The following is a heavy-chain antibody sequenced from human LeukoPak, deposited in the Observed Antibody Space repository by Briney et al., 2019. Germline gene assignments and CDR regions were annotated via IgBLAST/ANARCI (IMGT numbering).Heavy chain of an antibody. CDR3: ARALGYCSSTSCLYDY. D-gene: IGHD2-2*01. CDR2: ISAYNGNT. Sequence: ASEKVSCKASGYTFTSYGISWVRQAPGQGLEWMGWISAYNGNTNYAQKLQGRVTMTTDTSTSTAYMELRSLRSDDTAVYYCARALGYCSSTSCLYDYWGQGTLVTVSS. V-gene: IGHV1-18*04. J-gene: IGHJ4*02. CDR1: GYTFTSYG.